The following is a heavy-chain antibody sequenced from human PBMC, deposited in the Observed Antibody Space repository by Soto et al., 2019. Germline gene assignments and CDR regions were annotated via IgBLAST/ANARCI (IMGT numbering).Heavy chain of an antibody. CDR3: ARDKGVTCIDQ. Sequence: QVQLVESGGGVVQPGRSLRLSCAASGIPFSASGMHWARQAPGKGLEWVAMIWSDGNSQYYADSVKGRFTISRVNSRNTVYLQMDSLGVEATAVYFCARDKGVTCIDQWGQGTLVAVSS. CDR2: IWSDGNSQ. CDR1: GIPFSASG. V-gene: IGHV3-33*01. D-gene: IGHD5-18*01. J-gene: IGHJ4*02.